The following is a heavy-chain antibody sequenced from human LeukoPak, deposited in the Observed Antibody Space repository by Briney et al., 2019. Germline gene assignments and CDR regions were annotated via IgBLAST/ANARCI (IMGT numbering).Heavy chain of an antibody. J-gene: IGHJ6*02. D-gene: IGHD3-9*01. CDR3: ATEANYDILTGYYNYYHGMDV. CDR2: FDPEDGET. CDR1: GHTLTELS. Sequence: GASVKVSCKVSGHTLTELSMHWVRQAPGKGLEWMGGFDPEDGETIYAQKFQGRVTMTEDTSTDTAYMELSSLRSEDTAVYYCATEANYDILTGYYNYYHGMDVWGQGTTVTVSS. V-gene: IGHV1-24*01.